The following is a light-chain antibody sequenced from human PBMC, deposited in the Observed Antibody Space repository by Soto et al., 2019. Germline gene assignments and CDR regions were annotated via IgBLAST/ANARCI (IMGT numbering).Light chain of an antibody. CDR1: QGISSY. J-gene: IGKJ5*01. CDR3: QQLNSYPQVT. CDR2: AAS. Sequence: IQLTQSPSSLSASVGDRVTITCRASQGISSYLAWYQQKPGKAPKLLIYAASTLQSGVPSRFSGSGSGTDFTLNIRSLQPEDFATYYCQQLNSYPQVTLAQGTRLEIK. V-gene: IGKV1-9*01.